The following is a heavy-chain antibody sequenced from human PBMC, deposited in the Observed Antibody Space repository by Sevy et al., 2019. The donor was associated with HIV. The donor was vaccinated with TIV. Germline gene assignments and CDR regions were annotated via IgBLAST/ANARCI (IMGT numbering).Heavy chain of an antibody. CDR1: GGSFSGYY. J-gene: IGHJ5*02. V-gene: IGHV4-34*01. CDR3: ARVGSSGWLNWFDP. Sequence: SETLSLTCAVYGGSFSGYYWSWIRQPPEKGLEWIGEINHSGSTNYNPSLKSRVTISVDTSKNQFSLKLSSVTAADTAVYYCARVGSSGWLNWFDPWGQGTLVTVSS. CDR2: INHSGST. D-gene: IGHD6-19*01.